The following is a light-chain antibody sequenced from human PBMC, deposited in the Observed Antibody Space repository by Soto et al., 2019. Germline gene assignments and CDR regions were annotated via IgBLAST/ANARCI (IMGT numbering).Light chain of an antibody. CDR1: QDIRQN. CDR2: DAS. J-gene: IGKJ3*01. V-gene: IGKV1-33*01. CDR3: QQYEGVPLIT. Sequence: DTQMTQSPSSLSASVGDRVTITCQASQDIRQNLNWYQQKPGKVPKLLIHDASNVETGVPSRFSGSGSGTDFTFTICSLQAEDFATYYCQQYEGVPLITFGPGTKVDMK.